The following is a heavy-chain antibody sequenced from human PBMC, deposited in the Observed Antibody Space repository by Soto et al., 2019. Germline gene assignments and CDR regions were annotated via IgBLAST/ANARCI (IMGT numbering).Heavy chain of an antibody. Sequence: QVQLVESGGGVVQPGRSLRLSCAASGFPFTSYGMHWVREGPDKGLEWVAIISYDGSDKYYADSVKGRFTISGDNSKNTRYLQMNGLSPEDTALYYCVGGQYYFDYRGQGTLVIVSS. J-gene: IGHJ4*02. CDR1: GFPFTSYG. CDR2: ISYDGSDK. CDR3: VGGQYYFDY. D-gene: IGHD3-10*01. V-gene: IGHV3-30*03.